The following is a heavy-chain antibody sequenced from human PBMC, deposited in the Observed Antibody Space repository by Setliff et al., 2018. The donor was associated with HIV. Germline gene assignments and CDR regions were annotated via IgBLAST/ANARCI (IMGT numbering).Heavy chain of an antibody. V-gene: IGHV4-61*08. J-gene: IGHJ4*02. CDR3: ARGLRTSLVFFDS. CDR2: LYYSGSI. CDR1: AASVGTGAYY. D-gene: IGHD2-8*01. Sequence: PSETLSLTCNVSAASVGTGAYYWSWIRQSPGKGLEWLGYLYYSGSIDYNPSLKTRVSISIDMSKNQFSLKMSSVTAADTAVYFCARGLRTSLVFFDSWGQGMLVTVSS.